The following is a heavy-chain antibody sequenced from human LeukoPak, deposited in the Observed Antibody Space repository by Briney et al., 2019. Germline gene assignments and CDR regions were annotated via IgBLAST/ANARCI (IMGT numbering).Heavy chain of an antibody. CDR2: ISSSSSYI. CDR3: ARSWGLTTANMDV. D-gene: IGHD4-17*01. Sequence: PGGSLRLSCAASGFAFSSYSMNWVRQAPGKGLEWVSSISSSSSYIYYADSVKGRFTISRDNAKNSLYLQMNSLRAEDTAVYYCARSWGLTTANMDVWGKGTTVTVSS. CDR1: GFAFSSYS. J-gene: IGHJ6*03. V-gene: IGHV3-21*01.